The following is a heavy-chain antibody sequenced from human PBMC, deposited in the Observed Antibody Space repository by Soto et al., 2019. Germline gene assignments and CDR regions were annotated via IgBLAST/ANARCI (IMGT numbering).Heavy chain of an antibody. D-gene: IGHD3-22*01. CDR3: AHEGTKLYSDVSGYPYWFEA. J-gene: IGHJ5*02. CDR1: GISVSNSGVG. Sequence: TLVNPTETLTLTFTFSGISVSNSGVGGGWIRQPPGEALEGLGIIDWDDDKRYNPYLKSRIPITKDTSDNQVVLRMTNMDPVDTAQYHCAHEGTKLYSDVSGYPYWFEAWGQGTLVTLSS. CDR2: IDWDDDK. V-gene: IGHV2-5*02.